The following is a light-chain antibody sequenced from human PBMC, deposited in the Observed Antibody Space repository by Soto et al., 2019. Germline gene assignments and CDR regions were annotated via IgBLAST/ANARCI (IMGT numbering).Light chain of an antibody. CDR2: GVS. Sequence: EIELTQSPGTLSLSPGERATFSCRASQRLASNYLAWYQQKPGQAPRLLLYGVSSRATGIPDRFSGSGSGTDFTLAISRVEPEDFAVYFCQQYADSPITFGQGTRREIK. V-gene: IGKV3-20*01. CDR3: QQYADSPIT. CDR1: QRLASNY. J-gene: IGKJ5*01.